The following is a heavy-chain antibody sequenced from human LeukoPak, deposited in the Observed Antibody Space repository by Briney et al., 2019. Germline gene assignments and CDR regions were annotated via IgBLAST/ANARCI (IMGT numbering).Heavy chain of an antibody. CDR3: AKAVGRCSGGNCEVWVYFDF. CDR1: GFTFSSYA. CDR2: ISGSGNST. D-gene: IGHD2-15*01. Sequence: PGGSLRLPCAASGFTFSSYAMSWVRQAPGKGLEWVSAISGSGNSTYYADSVKGRFTISRDNSTKKLYLQMNSLRAEDTAVYYCAKAVGRCSGGNCEVWVYFDFWGQGSLVSVSS. J-gene: IGHJ4*02. V-gene: IGHV3-23*01.